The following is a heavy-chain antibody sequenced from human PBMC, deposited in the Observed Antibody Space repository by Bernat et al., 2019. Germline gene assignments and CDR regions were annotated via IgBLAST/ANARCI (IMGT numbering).Heavy chain of an antibody. CDR2: ISGSGGRT. V-gene: IGHV3-23*04. CDR3: VREGRVTAAKIDY. D-gene: IGHD2-2*01. Sequence: EVQLVESGGVLVQPGRSLRLSCAASGFTFSRYSMSWVRQAPGKGLEWVSAISGSGGRTYYADSVKGRFTISRDNAKNTLYLQMSSLRAEDTAVYYCVREGRVTAAKIDYWGQGTLVTVSS. CDR1: GFTFSRYS. J-gene: IGHJ4*02.